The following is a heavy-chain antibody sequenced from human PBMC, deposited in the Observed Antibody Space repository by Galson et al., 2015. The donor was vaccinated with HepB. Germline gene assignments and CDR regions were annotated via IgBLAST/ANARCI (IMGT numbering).Heavy chain of an antibody. CDR2: IDWDDDK. CDR3: ARIGAIWGSYRYAFDI. V-gene: IGHV2-70*01. J-gene: IGHJ3*02. D-gene: IGHD3-16*02. CDR1: GFSLSTSGMC. Sequence: PALVKPTQTLTLTCTFSGFSLSTSGMCVSWIRQPPGKALEWLALIDWDDDKYYSTSLKTRLTISKDTSKNQVVLTMTNMDPVDTATYYWARIGAIWGSYRYAFDIWGQGTMVTVSS.